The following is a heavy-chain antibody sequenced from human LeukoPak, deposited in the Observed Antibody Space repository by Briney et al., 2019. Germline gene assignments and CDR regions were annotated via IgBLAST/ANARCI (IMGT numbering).Heavy chain of an antibody. V-gene: IGHV4-59*01. CDR1: GGSISSYC. CDR2: IYYSGST. D-gene: IGHD3-10*01. J-gene: IGHJ4*02. CDR3: ARGGSYYFDY. Sequence: PSETLSLTCTVSGGSISSYCWNWIRQPPGKGLEWIGYIYYSGSTNYNPSLDSRVTISVDTSKNQFSLKLSSVTAADTAVYYCARGGSYYFDYWGQGTLVTVSS.